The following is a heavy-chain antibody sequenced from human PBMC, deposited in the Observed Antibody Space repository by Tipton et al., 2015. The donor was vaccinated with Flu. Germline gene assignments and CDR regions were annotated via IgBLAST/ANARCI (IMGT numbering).Heavy chain of an antibody. V-gene: IGHV3-9*01. J-gene: IGHJ4*02. CDR1: GFSFDDHF. D-gene: IGHD5-12*01. Sequence: SLRLSCAASGFSFDDHFMHWVRQVPGKGLEWVSGISWNSATIAYADSVEGRFTISRDNAKTSLYLEMNSLRAEDTAFYYCAKGVGPGHSGYMFEYWGPGTLVPVSP. CDR3: AKGVGPGHSGYMFEY. CDR2: ISWNSATI.